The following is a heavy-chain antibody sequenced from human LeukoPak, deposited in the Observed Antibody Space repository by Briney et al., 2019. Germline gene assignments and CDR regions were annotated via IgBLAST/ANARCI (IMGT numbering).Heavy chain of an antibody. V-gene: IGHV3-7*01. CDR1: EFIFSNYW. D-gene: IGHD2/OR15-2a*01. Sequence: GGSLRLYCEAPEFIFSNYWMSWVRQAPGRGLEWVANIKEDGGDKYYVDSVKGRFTISRDNAKRSLYLQMSSLRAEDTAVYYCARDTFRGDLDYWGQGTLATVSS. CDR3: ARDTFRGDLDY. CDR2: IKEDGGDK. J-gene: IGHJ4*02.